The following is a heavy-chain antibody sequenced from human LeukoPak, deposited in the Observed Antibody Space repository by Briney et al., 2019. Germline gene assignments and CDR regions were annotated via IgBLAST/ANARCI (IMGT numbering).Heavy chain of an antibody. CDR1: GFTFTPFT. V-gene: IGHV3-23*01. CDR2: ISGSDSST. J-gene: IGHJ4*02. Sequence: PGGSLRLSCAASGFTFTPFTMNWVRQAPGKGLEWVSGISGSDSSTYYADSVKGRFTISRDNSKNTVYLQLNSLRAEDTAVYYCAKGGGWLYYFDYWGQGTLVTVFS. CDR3: AKGGGWLYYFDY. D-gene: IGHD3-22*01.